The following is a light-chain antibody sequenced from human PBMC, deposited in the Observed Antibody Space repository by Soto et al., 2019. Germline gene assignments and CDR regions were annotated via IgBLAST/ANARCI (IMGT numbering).Light chain of an antibody. J-gene: IGKJ4*01. CDR3: QQYGSSPST. CDR2: GAS. CDR1: QSDFKNY. V-gene: IGKV3-20*01. Sequence: EIVLTQYPGTLSLSPGERDTLSCRASQSDFKNYLAWYQQKPGQAPRLLIYGASTRAAGISDRFSGSGSGTDFTLTVNRLEPADFAVYYCQQYGSSPSTFGGGTKVEIK.